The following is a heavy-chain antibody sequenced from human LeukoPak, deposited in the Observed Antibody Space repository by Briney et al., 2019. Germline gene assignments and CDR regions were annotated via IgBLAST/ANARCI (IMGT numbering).Heavy chain of an antibody. Sequence: PSETLSLTCTVSGGSISSSSYYWGWIRQPPGKGLEWIGSIYYSGSTYYNPSLKSRVTISVDTSKNQFSLKPSSVTAADTAVYYCARDCSGSYYGENWFDPWGQGTLVTVSS. CDR1: GGSISSSSYY. CDR2: IYYSGST. V-gene: IGHV4-39*07. CDR3: ARDCSGSYYGENWFDP. J-gene: IGHJ5*02. D-gene: IGHD1-26*01.